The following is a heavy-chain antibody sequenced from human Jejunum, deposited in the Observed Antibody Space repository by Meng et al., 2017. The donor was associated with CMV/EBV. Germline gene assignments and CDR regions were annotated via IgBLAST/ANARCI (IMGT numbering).Heavy chain of an antibody. CDR3: ARDLCSGGTCYTGFDY. J-gene: IGHJ4*02. CDR1: VYNFTSYG. D-gene: IGHD2-15*01. Sequence: SVYNFTSYGFSWVRQAPGQGLEWMGWTYNGNIKFAQKFQGRLTLTTDTPTSTAYMELSSLRSDDTAVYYCARDLCSGGTCYTGFDYWGQGTLVTVSS. V-gene: IGHV1-18*01. CDR2: TYNGNI.